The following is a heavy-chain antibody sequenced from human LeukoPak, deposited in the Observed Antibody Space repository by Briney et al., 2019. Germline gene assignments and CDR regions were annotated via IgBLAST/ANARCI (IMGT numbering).Heavy chain of an antibody. Sequence: SQTLSLTCTVSGGSISSGSYYWSWLRQPAGTGLEWIGRIYTSGSTNYNPSLKSRVTISVDTSKNQFSLKLSSVTAADTAVYYCARAEALSSYYYYYGMDVWGQGTTVTVSS. J-gene: IGHJ6*02. CDR3: ARAEALSSYYYYYGMDV. CDR2: IYTSGST. CDR1: GGSISSGSYY. V-gene: IGHV4-61*02. D-gene: IGHD3-10*01.